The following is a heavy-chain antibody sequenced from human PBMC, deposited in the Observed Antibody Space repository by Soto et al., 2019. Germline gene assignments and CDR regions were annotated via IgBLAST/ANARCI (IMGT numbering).Heavy chain of an antibody. CDR2: MTPISGET. D-gene: IGHD1-20*01. Sequence: QVQLVQSGAEVKKPGASVKVSCKASGYSFTSYDINWVRQASGQGLEWLGWMTPISGETGYAQKFQGRVCMTRDTSTSTAYVELSSLTYEDSAIYYCARNKWNTGYFDYWGHGTLVTVSS. J-gene: IGHJ4*01. CDR3: ARNKWNTGYFDY. CDR1: GYSFTSYD. V-gene: IGHV1-8*01.